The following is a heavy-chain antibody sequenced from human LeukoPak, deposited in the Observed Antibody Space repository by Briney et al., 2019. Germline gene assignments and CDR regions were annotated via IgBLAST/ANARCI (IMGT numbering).Heavy chain of an antibody. CDR3: ARDQIQYSSGWDWFDP. CDR2: IYTSGST. Sequence: SETLSLTCTVSGGSISSYYWSWIRQPPGKGLEWIGRIYTSGSTNYNPSLKSRVTISVDTSKNQFSLKLSSVTAADTAVYYCARDQIQYSSGWDWFDPWGQGTLVTVSS. J-gene: IGHJ5*02. CDR1: GGSISSYY. D-gene: IGHD6-19*01. V-gene: IGHV4-4*08.